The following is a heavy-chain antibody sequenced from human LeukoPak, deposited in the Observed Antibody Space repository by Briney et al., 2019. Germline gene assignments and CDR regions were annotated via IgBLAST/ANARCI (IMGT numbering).Heavy chain of an antibody. V-gene: IGHV4-59*08. CDR3: ARLAYVDIVATNYFDY. J-gene: IGHJ4*02. D-gene: IGHD5-12*01. CDR2: IYYSGST. Sequence: SETLSLTCIVSGDSISLFYWSWIRQPPGKGLEWIGYIYYSGSTNYNPSLKSRVTISVDTSKNQFSLKLSSVTAADTAVYYCARLAYVDIVATNYFDYWGQGTLVTVSS. CDR1: GDSISLFY.